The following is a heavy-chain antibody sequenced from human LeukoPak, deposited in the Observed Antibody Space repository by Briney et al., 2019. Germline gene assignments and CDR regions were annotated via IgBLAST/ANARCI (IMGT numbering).Heavy chain of an antibody. CDR1: GFTFDDYG. CDR2: INWNGGST. D-gene: IGHD2-2*02. V-gene: IGHV3-20*04. CDR3: ARGGYCSSTSCYMPLDY. Sequence: GGSLRLSCAASGFTFDDYGMSWVRQAPGKGLEWVSGINWNGGSTGYADSVKGRFTISRDNAKNSLYLQMNSLRAEDTALYYRARGGYCSSTSCYMPLDYWGQGTLVTVSS. J-gene: IGHJ4*02.